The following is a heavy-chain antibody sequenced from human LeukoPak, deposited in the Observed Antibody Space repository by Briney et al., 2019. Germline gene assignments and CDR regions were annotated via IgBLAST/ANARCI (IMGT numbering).Heavy chain of an antibody. D-gene: IGHD3-10*01. J-gene: IGHJ2*01. CDR3: ARVPMVRGVPYWYFDL. CDR2: IYTSGST. V-gene: IGHV4-38-2*01. CDR1: GYSISSGYY. Sequence: SETLSLTCAVSGYSISSGYYWGWIRQPPGKGLEWIGRIYTSGSTNYNPSLKSRVTMSVDTSKNQFSLKLSSVTAADTAVYYCARVPMVRGVPYWYFDLWGRGTLVTVSS.